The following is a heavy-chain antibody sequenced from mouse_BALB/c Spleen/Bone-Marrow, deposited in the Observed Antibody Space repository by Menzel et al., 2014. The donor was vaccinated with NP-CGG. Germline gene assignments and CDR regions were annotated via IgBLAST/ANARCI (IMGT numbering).Heavy chain of an antibody. CDR3: GGQDGYYGGFAY. J-gene: IGHJ3*01. Sequence: VHVKQSGPELVKPGASVKISCKASGYSFTGYFMNWVKQSHGKSLEWIGRINPYNGDTFYNQKFKGKATLTVDESSSTAHMELLSLTSEDSAVYYCGGQDGYYGGFAYWGQGTLVTVSA. CDR2: INPYNGDT. V-gene: IGHV1-37*01. D-gene: IGHD2-3*01. CDR1: GYSFTGYF.